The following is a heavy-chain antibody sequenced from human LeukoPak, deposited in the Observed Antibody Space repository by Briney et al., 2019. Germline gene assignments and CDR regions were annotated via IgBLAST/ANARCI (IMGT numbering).Heavy chain of an antibody. Sequence: ASVKLSCKASGYTFTNYDINWVRQATGQALEWMGWMNPNSGNTGYAQKFLGRDTITRNTSISTTYMELSSLRSEDTAVYYCARGRSPGTSMEYYYYMDVWGKGTTVTVSS. V-gene: IGHV1-8*03. CDR1: GYTFTNYD. CDR3: ARGRSPGTSMEYYYYMDV. J-gene: IGHJ6*03. D-gene: IGHD1-1*01. CDR2: MNPNSGNT.